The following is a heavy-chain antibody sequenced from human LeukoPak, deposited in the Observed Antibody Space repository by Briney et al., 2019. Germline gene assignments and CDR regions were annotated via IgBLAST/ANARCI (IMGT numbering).Heavy chain of an antibody. D-gene: IGHD2-2*01. J-gene: IGHJ3*02. Sequence: GGSLRLSCAASGFTFSNYWMHWVRQAPGKGLVWVSRINTGGSSTSYADSVKGRFTISRDNAKNTLYLQMNSLRAEDTAVYYCARAQLLSDDAFDIWGQGTMVTVSS. CDR1: GFTFSNYW. CDR2: INTGGSST. V-gene: IGHV3-74*01. CDR3: ARAQLLSDDAFDI.